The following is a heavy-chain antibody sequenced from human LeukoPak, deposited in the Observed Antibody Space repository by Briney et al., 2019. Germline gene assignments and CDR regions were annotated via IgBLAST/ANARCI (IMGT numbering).Heavy chain of an antibody. D-gene: IGHD5-12*01. CDR3: ARGVATTRRFQH. V-gene: IGHV4-34*01. J-gene: IGHJ1*01. CDR2: INHSGST. Sequence: SETLSLTCTVSGVSLSSYYWSWIRQPPGKGLEWIGEINHSGSTNYNPSLKSRVTISVDTSKNQFSLKLSSVTAADTAVYYCARGVATTRRFQHWGQGTLVTVSS. CDR1: GVSLSSYY.